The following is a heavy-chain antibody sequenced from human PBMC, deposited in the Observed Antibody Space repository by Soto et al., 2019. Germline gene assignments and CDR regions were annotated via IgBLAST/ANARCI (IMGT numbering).Heavy chain of an antibody. CDR1: GYSFTSYW. J-gene: IGHJ4*02. V-gene: IGHV5-51*01. Sequence: GESLKISCKGSGYSFTSYWIGWGRQMPGKGLEWMGIIYPGDSDTRYSPSFQGQVTISADKSISTAYLQWSSLKASDTAIYYCARRYILSGFFDSCGQETLVTVSS. CDR2: IYPGDSDT. CDR3: ARRYILSGFFDS. D-gene: IGHD3-9*01.